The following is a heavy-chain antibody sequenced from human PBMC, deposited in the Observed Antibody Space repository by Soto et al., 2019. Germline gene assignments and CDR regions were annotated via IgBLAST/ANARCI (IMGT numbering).Heavy chain of an antibody. CDR2: ISYDGSNK. CDR1: GFTFSSYG. V-gene: IGHV3-30*18. D-gene: IGHD4-4*01. Sequence: PGGSLRLSCAASGFTFSSYGMHWVRQAPGKGLEWVAVISYDGSNKYYADSVKGRVTISRDNSKNTLYLQMNSLRAEDTAVYYCAKGSPTTDFDYWGQGTLVTVSS. CDR3: AKGSPTTDFDY. J-gene: IGHJ4*02.